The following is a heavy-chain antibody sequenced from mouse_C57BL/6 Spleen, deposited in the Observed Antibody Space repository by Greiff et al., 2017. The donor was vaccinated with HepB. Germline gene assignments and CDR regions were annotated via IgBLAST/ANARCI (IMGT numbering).Heavy chain of an antibody. J-gene: IGHJ3*01. V-gene: IGHV1-22*01. CDR3: ARCPLYDYDWAWFAY. D-gene: IGHD2-4*01. Sequence: VQLKESGPELVKPGASVKMSCKASGYTFTDYNMHWVKQSHGKSLEWIGYINPNNGGTSYNQKFKGKATLTVNKSSSTAYMELRSLTSEDSAVYYCARCPLYDYDWAWFAYWGQGTLVTVSA. CDR1: GYTFTDYN. CDR2: INPNNGGT.